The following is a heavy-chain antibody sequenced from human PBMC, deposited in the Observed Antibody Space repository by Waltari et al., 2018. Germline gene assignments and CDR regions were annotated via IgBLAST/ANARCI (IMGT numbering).Heavy chain of an antibody. CDR3: AREVYGDWDWFDP. V-gene: IGHV1-3*01. Sequence: QVQLVQSGAEVKKPGASVKVSCKASGYTFTSYAMHWVRPAPGQRLEWMGGINAGNGNTKYSQKFQGRVTITRDTTASTAYMELSSLRSEDTAVYYCAREVYGDWDWFDPWGQGTLVTVSS. CDR2: INAGNGNT. J-gene: IGHJ5*02. D-gene: IGHD4-17*01. CDR1: GYTFTSYA.